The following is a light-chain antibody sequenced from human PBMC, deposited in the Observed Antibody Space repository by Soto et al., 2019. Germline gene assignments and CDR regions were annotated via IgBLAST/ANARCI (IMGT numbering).Light chain of an antibody. CDR1: QSVSSY. CDR2: DVS. Sequence: EIVLTQSPATLSLSPGERATLSCRASQSVSSYLAWYQQRPAQAPRLLIYDVSTRATGVPTRFSGSGSGTEFTLTISSLQSEDFAVYYCQQYHDWPLTFGGGTKVDIK. CDR3: QQYHDWPLT. V-gene: IGKV3D-15*01. J-gene: IGKJ4*01.